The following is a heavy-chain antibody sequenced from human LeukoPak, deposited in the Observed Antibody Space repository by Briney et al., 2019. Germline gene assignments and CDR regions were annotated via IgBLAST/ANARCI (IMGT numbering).Heavy chain of an antibody. D-gene: IGHD3-22*01. CDR2: INWNGGST. V-gene: IGHV3-20*04. J-gene: IGHJ4*02. Sequence: GGSLRLSCAAPGFAFDDYGMSWVRQAPGKGLEWVSGINWNGGSTGYADSVKGRFTISRDNAKNSLYLQMNSLRAEDTALYYCASDYYDSSGYYYPPFYWSQGTLVTVSS. CDR3: ASDYYDSSGYYYPPFY. CDR1: GFAFDDYG.